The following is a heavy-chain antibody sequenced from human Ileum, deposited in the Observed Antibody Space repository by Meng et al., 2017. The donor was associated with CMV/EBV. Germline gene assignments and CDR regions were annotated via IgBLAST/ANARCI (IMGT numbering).Heavy chain of an antibody. J-gene: IGHJ4*02. D-gene: IGHD1-26*01. V-gene: IGHV1-18*01. CDR1: GYNFRGYG. CDR3: ARGKPNLVGATGFDH. Sequence: QVLLVQSGGEVKKVGDSVMFSCKASGYNFRGYGVTWVRQVPGQGLEWMGWIRGDNGNTNYAQKFQGRVTMTTDTFTRTAYMQLRTLRSDDSAMYYCARGKPNLVGATGFDHWGQGTLVTVSS. CDR2: IRGDNGNT.